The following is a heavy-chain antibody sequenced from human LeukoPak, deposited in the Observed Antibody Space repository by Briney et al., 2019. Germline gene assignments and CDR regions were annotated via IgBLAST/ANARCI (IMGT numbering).Heavy chain of an antibody. D-gene: IGHD3-22*01. Sequence: GRSLRLSCAASGFTFRSYGMHWVRQAPGKGLEWVAVIWYDGSNKYYADSVKGRFTISRDNSKNTLYLQMNSLRAEDTAVYYCARDLVVIWAFDYWGQGTLVTVSS. J-gene: IGHJ4*02. CDR1: GFTFRSYG. CDR3: ARDLVVIWAFDY. CDR2: IWYDGSNK. V-gene: IGHV3-33*01.